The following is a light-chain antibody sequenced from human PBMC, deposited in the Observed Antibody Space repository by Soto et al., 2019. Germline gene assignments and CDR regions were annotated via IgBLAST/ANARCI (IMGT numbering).Light chain of an antibody. CDR1: SSDIGAYDY. CDR3: LPVPPSCPPV. J-gene: IGLJ1*01. V-gene: IGLV2-14*01. CDR2: EVN. Sequence: QSALTQPASLSGSPGQSITISCTGTSSDIGAYDYVSWFQQHPGKAPKLMISEVNNRPSGVSNRFSGSKSGNTAYLTISGLQVEYEAEYVCLPVPPSCPPVLATGTKATVL.